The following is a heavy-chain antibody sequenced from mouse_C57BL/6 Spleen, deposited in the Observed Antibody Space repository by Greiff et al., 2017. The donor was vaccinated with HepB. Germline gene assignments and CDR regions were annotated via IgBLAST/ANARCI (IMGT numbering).Heavy chain of an antibody. CDR2: ISSGGSYT. J-gene: IGHJ2*01. V-gene: IGHV5-6*02. Sequence: EVKLVESGGDLVKPGGSLKLSCAASGFTFSSYGMSWVRQTPDKRLEWVATISSGGSYTYYPDSVKGRFTISRDNAKNTLYLQMSSLKSEDTAMYYCARHDGDDYDDYWGQGTTLTVSS. CDR1: GFTFSSYG. CDR3: ARHDGDDYDDY. D-gene: IGHD2-4*01.